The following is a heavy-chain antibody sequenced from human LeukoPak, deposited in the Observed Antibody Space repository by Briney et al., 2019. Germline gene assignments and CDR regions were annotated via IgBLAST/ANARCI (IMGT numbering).Heavy chain of an antibody. D-gene: IGHD5/OR15-5a*01. Sequence: ASVKVPCKAFGYTFTSYDINWVRQAPGQGLEWMGWMNLNSGNTDYAQKFQGRVTMTRNTSISTAYMELSSLRSEDTAVYYCARARRVVYSVAARYYYMDVWGKGTTVTVSS. CDR2: MNLNSGNT. V-gene: IGHV1-8*01. CDR1: GYTFTSYD. J-gene: IGHJ6*03. CDR3: ARARRVVYSVAARYYYMDV.